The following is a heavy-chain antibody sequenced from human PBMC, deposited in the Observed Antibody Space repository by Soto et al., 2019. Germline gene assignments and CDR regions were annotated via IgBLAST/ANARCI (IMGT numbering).Heavy chain of an antibody. V-gene: IGHV4-59*08. J-gene: IGHJ5*02. CDR1: GGSISSYY. Sequence: SETLSLTCTVSGGSISSYYWSWIRQPPGKGLEWIGYIYYSGSTNYNPSLKSRVTISVDTSKNQFSLKLSSVTAADTAVYYCASQGPKEKYPGPNWFDPWGQGPLVTAPQ. CDR3: ASQGPKEKYPGPNWFDP. CDR2: IYYSGST.